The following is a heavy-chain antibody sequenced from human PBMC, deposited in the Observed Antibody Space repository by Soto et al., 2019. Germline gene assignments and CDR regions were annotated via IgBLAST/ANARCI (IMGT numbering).Heavy chain of an antibody. CDR2: INAGNGNT. Sequence: ASVKVSCKASGYTFTSYAMHWVRQAPGQRLEWMGWINAGNGNTKYSQKFQGRVTITRDTSASTAYMELSSLRSEDTAVYYCARGYYGEGFISMFREVVSLFDPWGQRTLVTVSS. CDR1: GYTFTSYA. CDR3: ARGYYGEGFISMFREVVSLFDP. J-gene: IGHJ5*02. D-gene: IGHD3-10*01. V-gene: IGHV1-3*01.